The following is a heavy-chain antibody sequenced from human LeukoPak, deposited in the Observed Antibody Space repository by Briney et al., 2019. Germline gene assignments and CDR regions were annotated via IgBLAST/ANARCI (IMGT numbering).Heavy chain of an antibody. CDR1: GYTFTGYY. J-gene: IGHJ4*02. CDR2: INPNSGGT. CDR3: ARSSESITMVRGGRVFDY. V-gene: IGHV1-2*02. Sequence: ASVKVSCKASGYTFTGYYMHWVRQAPGQGLEWMGWINPNSGGTNYAQKFQGRVTMTRDTSISTAYMELSRLRSDDTAVYYCARSSESITMVRGGRVFDYWGQGTLVTVSS. D-gene: IGHD3-10*01.